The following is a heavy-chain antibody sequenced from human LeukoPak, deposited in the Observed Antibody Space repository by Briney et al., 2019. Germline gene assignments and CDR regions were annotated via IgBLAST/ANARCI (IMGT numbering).Heavy chain of an antibody. D-gene: IGHD1-1*01. CDR3: ARDLGMQLEPHAFDI. CDR1: GGSISSGGYY. J-gene: IGHJ3*02. Sequence: SQTLSLTCTVSGGSISSGGYYWSWIRQPPGKGLEWIVYIYHSGSTYYNPSLKSRVTISVDRSKNQFSLKLSSVTAAETAVYYCARDLGMQLEPHAFDIWGQGPMVTVSS. V-gene: IGHV4-30-2*01. CDR2: IYHSGST.